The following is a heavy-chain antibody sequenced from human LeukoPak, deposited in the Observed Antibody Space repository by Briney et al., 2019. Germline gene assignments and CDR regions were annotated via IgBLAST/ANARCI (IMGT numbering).Heavy chain of an antibody. CDR3: SLGATDY. D-gene: IGHD1-26*01. CDR1: GYTFTSYY. V-gene: IGHV1-46*01. Sequence: ASVKVSCKASGYTFTSYYMHWVRQAPGQGLEWIGIINPSEADTAYAQKFQGRVTVTMDTSTSTVYMELSARTSEDTALYFCSLGATDYWGQGTLVTVSS. CDR2: INPSEADT. J-gene: IGHJ4*02.